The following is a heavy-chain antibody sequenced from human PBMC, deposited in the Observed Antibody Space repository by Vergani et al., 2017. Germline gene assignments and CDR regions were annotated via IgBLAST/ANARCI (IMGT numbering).Heavy chain of an antibody. CDR2: ISSSSSTI. CDR1: GFTFSSYS. V-gene: IGHV3-48*01. J-gene: IGHJ6*03. Sequence: EVQLLESGGGLVQPGGSLRLSCAASGFTFSSYSMNWVRQAPGKGLEWVSYISSSSSTIYYADSVKGPFTISRDNAKNSLYLQMNSLRAEDTAVYYCARVGYCSGGNCYDYYYYYMDVWGKGTTVTVSS. CDR3: ARVGYCSGGNCYDYYYYYMDV. D-gene: IGHD2-15*01.